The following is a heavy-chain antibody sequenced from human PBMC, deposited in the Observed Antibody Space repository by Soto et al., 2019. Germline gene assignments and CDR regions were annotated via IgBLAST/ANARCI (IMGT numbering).Heavy chain of an antibody. D-gene: IGHD6-13*01. J-gene: IGHJ4*02. V-gene: IGHV4-61*01. Sequence: PSETLSLTCTVSGASISSFSYYWAWLRQPPGRGLEWIGYIYCSGSTNYNPSLRSRVTISVDTSKNQFSLKLSSVTAADTAVYYCARTPPSRPAPFRPAIAAGYFDYWGQGTLVTVSS. CDR2: IYCSGST. CDR1: GASISSFSYY. CDR3: ARTPPSRPAPFRPAIAAGYFDY.